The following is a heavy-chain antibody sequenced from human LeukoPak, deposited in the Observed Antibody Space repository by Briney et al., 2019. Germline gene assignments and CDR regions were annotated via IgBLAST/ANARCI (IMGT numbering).Heavy chain of an antibody. J-gene: IGHJ4*02. CDR2: INPNNGGT. Sequence: ASVKVSCKASGYTFTGYYIHWVRQAPGQGLEWMGWINPNNGGTDYAQKFQGRVTMTRDTSISTAYMELSRLRSDDSAVYYCARDIGSAAPGTWGQGTLVTVSS. CDR3: ARDIGSAAPGT. D-gene: IGHD6-13*01. CDR1: GYTFTGYY. V-gene: IGHV1-2*02.